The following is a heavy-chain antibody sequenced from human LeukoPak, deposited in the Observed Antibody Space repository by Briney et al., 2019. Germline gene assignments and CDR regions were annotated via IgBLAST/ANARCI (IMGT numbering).Heavy chain of an antibody. J-gene: IGHJ5*02. CDR1: GFPFNAYW. D-gene: IGHD3-22*01. V-gene: IGHV3-30*03. Sequence: GGSLRLSCATSGFPFNAYWMTWVRQSPVRGLEWVATIQDDGVNEYYADSVKGRFSISRDISKSILHLQMHSLTVDDTAIYYCARRGPPDGNYGNWIDPWGQGTRVTVSS. CDR3: ARRGPPDGNYGNWIDP. CDR2: IQDDGVNE.